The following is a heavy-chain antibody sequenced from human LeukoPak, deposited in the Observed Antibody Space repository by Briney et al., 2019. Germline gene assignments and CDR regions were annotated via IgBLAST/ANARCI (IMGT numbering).Heavy chain of an antibody. Sequence: GGSLRLSCAGSGFTFSDFWMTWVRQSSGKGLEWVSGIGSSGGGTYYADSVKGRFTISRDTSKDTVYLQMDSLRAEDTAIYYCAKIHQNRVVVGAKGAFDIWGQGTVVTVSS. J-gene: IGHJ3*02. D-gene: IGHD2-15*01. V-gene: IGHV3-23*01. CDR3: AKIHQNRVVVGAKGAFDI. CDR1: GFTFSDFW. CDR2: IGSSGGGT.